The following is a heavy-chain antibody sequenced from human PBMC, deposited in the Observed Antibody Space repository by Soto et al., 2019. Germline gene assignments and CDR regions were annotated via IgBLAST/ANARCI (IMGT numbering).Heavy chain of an antibody. D-gene: IGHD5-12*01. Sequence: ASVKVSCKTSGYTFSNYGINWVRQAPGQGLEWMGWISAYNGNTNFAQKLQGRVSLTTDTSSTTAYMELRSLTSDNTAVYYCARDLVPGYTGFSDYWGQGTLVTVSS. J-gene: IGHJ4*02. CDR3: ARDLVPGYTGFSDY. CDR1: GYTFSNYG. V-gene: IGHV1-18*01. CDR2: ISAYNGNT.